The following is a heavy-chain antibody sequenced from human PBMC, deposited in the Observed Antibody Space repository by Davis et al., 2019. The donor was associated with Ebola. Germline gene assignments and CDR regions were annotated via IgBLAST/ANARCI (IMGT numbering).Heavy chain of an antibody. CDR1: GFTFSSYW. CDR3: ARTQVFFGVVTPFDY. D-gene: IGHD3-3*01. Sequence: GESLKISCAASGFTFSSYWMSWVRQAPGKGLEWVANIKQDGSEKYYVDSVKGRFTISRDNAKNSLYLQMNSLRAEDTAVYYCARTQVFFGVVTPFDYWGQGTLVTVSS. CDR2: IKQDGSEK. J-gene: IGHJ4*02. V-gene: IGHV3-7*01.